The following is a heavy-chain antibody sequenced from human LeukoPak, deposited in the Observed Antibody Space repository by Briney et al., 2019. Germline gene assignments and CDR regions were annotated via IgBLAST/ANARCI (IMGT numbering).Heavy chain of an antibody. CDR1: GFNFDDYG. Sequence: GGSLRLSCAASGFNFDDYGMSWVRQAPGKGLEWVSFIKWNGGSTGYADSVKGRFTISRDNAKNSLYLQMNSLRDADTAFYYCARRISVAGGGTAFDLWGQGTLVTVSS. D-gene: IGHD6-19*01. J-gene: IGHJ3*01. CDR2: IKWNGGST. CDR3: ARRISVAGGGTAFDL. V-gene: IGHV3-20*04.